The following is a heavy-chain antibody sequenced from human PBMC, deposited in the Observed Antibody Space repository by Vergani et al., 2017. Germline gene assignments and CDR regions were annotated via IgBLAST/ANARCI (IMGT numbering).Heavy chain of an antibody. D-gene: IGHD3-10*01. CDR3: AGLFYGSGSYAPIDY. J-gene: IGHJ4*02. CDR2: IYHSGST. V-gene: IGHV4-38-2*01. Sequence: QVQLQESGPGLVKPSETLSLTCAVSGYSISSGYYWGWIRQPPGKGLEWIGSIYHSGSTYYNPSLKSRVTISVDTSKNQFSLKLSTVTAADTAVYYCAGLFYGSGSYAPIDYWGQGTLVTVSS. CDR1: GYSISSGYY.